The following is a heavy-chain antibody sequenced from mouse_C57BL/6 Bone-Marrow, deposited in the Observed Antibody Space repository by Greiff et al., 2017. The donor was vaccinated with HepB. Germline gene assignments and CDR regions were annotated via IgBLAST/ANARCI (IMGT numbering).Heavy chain of an antibody. D-gene: IGHD1-1*01. CDR2: ISSGSSTI. J-gene: IGHJ2*01. CDR1: GFTFSDYG. CDR3: ARRITTVALDY. V-gene: IGHV5-17*01. Sequence: EVMLVESGGGLVKPGGSLKLSCAASGFTFSDYGMHWVRQAPEKGLEWVAYISSGSSTIYYADTVKGRFTISRDNAKNTLFMQMASVRPEDTAMYYCARRITTVALDYGGQGTTLTVSS.